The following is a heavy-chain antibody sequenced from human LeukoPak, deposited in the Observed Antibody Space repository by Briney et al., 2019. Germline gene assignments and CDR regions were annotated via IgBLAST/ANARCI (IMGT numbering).Heavy chain of an antibody. V-gene: IGHV1-2*02. D-gene: IGHD6-13*01. J-gene: IGHJ4*02. CDR1: GYTFTGYY. CDR3: ARDHGSSWYDMPLHNDY. Sequence: GASVKVSCKASGYTFTGYYMHWVRQAPGQGLEWMGWINPNSGGTNYAQKFQGRVTMTRDTSISTAYMELSRLRSDDTAVYYCARDHGSSWYDMPLHNDYWGQGTLVTVSS. CDR2: INPNSGGT.